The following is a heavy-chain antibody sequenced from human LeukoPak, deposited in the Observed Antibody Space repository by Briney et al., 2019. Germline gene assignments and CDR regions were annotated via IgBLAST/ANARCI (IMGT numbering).Heavy chain of an antibody. CDR2: IIPIFGTA. J-gene: IGHJ6*03. D-gene: IGHD2-2*01. CDR1: GGTFSSYA. V-gene: IGHV1-69*01. CDR3: ARDVVPAAKNYYSYYMDV. Sequence: GASVKVSCKASGGTFSSYAISWVRQAPGQGLEWMGGIIPIFGTANYAQKFQGRVTITADESTSTAYMELSSLRSEDTAVYYCARDVVPAAKNYYSYYMDVWGKGTTVTVSS.